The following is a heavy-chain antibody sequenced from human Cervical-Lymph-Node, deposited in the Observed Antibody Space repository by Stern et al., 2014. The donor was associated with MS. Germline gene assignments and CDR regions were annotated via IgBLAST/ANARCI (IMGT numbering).Heavy chain of an antibody. CDR2: IIPIFGTA. CDR1: GGTFSSYA. Sequence: QVQLVQSGAEVKKPGSSVKVSCKASGGTFSSYAISWVRQAPGQGLEWLGGIIPIFGTANYAQKFQGRVTITADESTSTAYMELSSLRSEDTAVYYCARDHCSGGSCYEYFQHWGQGTLVTVSS. D-gene: IGHD2-15*01. CDR3: ARDHCSGGSCYEYFQH. J-gene: IGHJ1*01. V-gene: IGHV1-69*01.